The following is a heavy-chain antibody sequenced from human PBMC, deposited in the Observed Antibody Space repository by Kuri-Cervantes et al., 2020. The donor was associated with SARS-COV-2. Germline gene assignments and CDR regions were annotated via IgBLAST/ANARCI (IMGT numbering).Heavy chain of an antibody. J-gene: IGHJ4*02. Sequence: GGSLRLSCAASGFIFSSYAMSWVRQAPGKGLEWVSAISGSGGSTYYADSVKGRFTISRDNSKNTLYLQMNSLRAEDTAVYYCAKGIAVATGYFDYWGQGTLVTVSS. D-gene: IGHD6-19*01. CDR2: ISGSGGST. CDR1: GFIFSSYA. V-gene: IGHV3-23*01. CDR3: AKGIAVATGYFDY.